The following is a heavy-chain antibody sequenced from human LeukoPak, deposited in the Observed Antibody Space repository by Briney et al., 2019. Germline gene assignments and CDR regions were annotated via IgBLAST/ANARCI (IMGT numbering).Heavy chain of an antibody. J-gene: IGHJ4*02. CDR1: GFTLSSYA. D-gene: IGHD6-13*01. V-gene: IGHV3-23*01. CDR3: AKGGSSSWDYFDY. CDR2: ISVSGNT. Sequence: TGGSLRLSCAASGFTLSSYAMSWVRQGPGKGLEWVSAISVSGNTYHADSVKGRFTISRDNSKNTLFLQMNSLRAVDTAVYYCAKGGSSSWDYFDYWGQGTLVTVSS.